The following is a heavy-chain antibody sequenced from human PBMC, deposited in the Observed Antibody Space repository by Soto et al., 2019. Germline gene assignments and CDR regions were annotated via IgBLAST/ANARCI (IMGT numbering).Heavy chain of an antibody. D-gene: IGHD2-2*01. J-gene: IGHJ4*02. Sequence: GGSLRLSCVVSGFSVSNIYMRWVRQAPGKGLESVSLIYSGGNTYYAEAVKGRFTISRHNSKNTLYLQMNSLRPEDTAVYYCARDHRLYRHFDYWGQATLVTASS. V-gene: IGHV3-53*01. CDR1: GFSVSNIY. CDR3: ARDHRLYRHFDY. CDR2: IYSGGNT.